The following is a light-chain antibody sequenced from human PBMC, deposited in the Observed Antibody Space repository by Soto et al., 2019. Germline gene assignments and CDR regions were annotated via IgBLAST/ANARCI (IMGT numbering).Light chain of an antibody. V-gene: IGLV3-21*02. CDR3: QVWDSSSDHHVV. CDR2: DDS. J-gene: IGLJ2*01. Sequence: SYELTQPPSVSVAPGQTARITCGGNNIGRKSVHWYQQKPGQAPVLVVYDDSDRPSGIPERFSGSNSGNTATLTISRVEVGDEADYYCQVWDSSSDHHVVFGGGTKLTVL. CDR1: NIGRKS.